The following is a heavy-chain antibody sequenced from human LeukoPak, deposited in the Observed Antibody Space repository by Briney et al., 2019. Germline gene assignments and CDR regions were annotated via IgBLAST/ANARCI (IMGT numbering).Heavy chain of an antibody. V-gene: IGHV3-13*01. CDR1: GFTFIDYD. D-gene: IGHD4-23*01. CDR2: IGIRGDT. Sequence: GGSLRLSCAASGFTFIDYDMHWVRQVIGKGLEWVSAIGIRGDTHYSGSVKGRFTISRENAESSLYLQMNSLRAEDTAIYFCARNLNYPDGGSSFDFDYWGQGTLVTVSS. J-gene: IGHJ4*02. CDR3: ARNLNYPDGGSSFDFDY.